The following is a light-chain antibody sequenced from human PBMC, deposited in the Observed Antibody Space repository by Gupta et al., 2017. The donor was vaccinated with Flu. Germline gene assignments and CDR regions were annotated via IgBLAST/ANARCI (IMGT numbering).Light chain of an antibody. Sequence: SYELTQQPSVSVSPGQTASITCSGDNVGDIYVSWYQQKPGQSPVLVIYQDTQRPSGSPERFSGSNSGNTATLTISGTQAMDEADYYCQAWDSGTCGFGGGTKLTVL. CDR3: QAWDSGTCG. CDR1: NVGDIY. CDR2: QDT. V-gene: IGLV3-1*01. J-gene: IGLJ2*01.